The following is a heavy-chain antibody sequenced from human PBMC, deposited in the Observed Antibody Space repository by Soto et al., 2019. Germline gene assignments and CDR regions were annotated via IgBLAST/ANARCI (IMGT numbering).Heavy chain of an antibody. J-gene: IGHJ4*02. V-gene: IGHV2-5*02. Sequence: QITLKESGPTLVKPTQTLTLTCTFSGFSLSTSGVGVGWIRQPPGKALEWLALIYWDDDKRYSPSLKSRLTITKDTSKNQVVLTLTTRDPVDTATYYCAHVYGGYDNFDYWGQGTLVTVSS. CDR1: GFSLSTSGVG. CDR2: IYWDDDK. D-gene: IGHD5-12*01. CDR3: AHVYGGYDNFDY.